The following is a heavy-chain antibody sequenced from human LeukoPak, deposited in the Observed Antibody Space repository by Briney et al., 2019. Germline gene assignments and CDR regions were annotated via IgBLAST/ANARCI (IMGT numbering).Heavy chain of an antibody. Sequence: SETLSLTCAVYGGSFSGYYWSWIRQPPGKGLEWIGEINHSGSTNYNPSLKSRVTISVDTSKNQFSLKLSSVTAADTAVYYCARFSRRPPVGVEAYYFDYWGQGTLVTVSS. CDR2: INHSGST. CDR3: ARFSRRPPVGVEAYYFDY. J-gene: IGHJ4*02. D-gene: IGHD3-10*01. CDR1: GGSFSGYY. V-gene: IGHV4-34*01.